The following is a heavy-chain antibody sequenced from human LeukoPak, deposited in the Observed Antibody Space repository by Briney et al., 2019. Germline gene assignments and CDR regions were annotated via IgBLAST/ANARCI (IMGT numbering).Heavy chain of an antibody. CDR2: IGTAGDT. J-gene: IGHJ4*02. Sequence: GGSLRLSCAASGFTFSSYDMHWVRQATGKGLEWVSAIGTAGDTYYPGSVKGRFTISRENAKNSLYLQMNSLRAGDTAVYYCARENGRGSFDYWGQGTLVTVSS. D-gene: IGHD1-1*01. V-gene: IGHV3-13*01. CDR3: ARENGRGSFDY. CDR1: GFTFSSYD.